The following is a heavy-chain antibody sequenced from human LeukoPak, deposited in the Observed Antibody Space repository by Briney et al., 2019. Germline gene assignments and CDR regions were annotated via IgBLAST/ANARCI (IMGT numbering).Heavy chain of an antibody. Sequence: ASVKVSCKASGYTFTSYDFNWLRQATGQGPEWMGWISAYNGNTNYAQKLQGRVTMTTDTSTSTAHMELRSLRSDDTAVYYCARDLNYYDSSGKLFDYWGQGTLVTVSS. CDR2: ISAYNGNT. V-gene: IGHV1-18*01. J-gene: IGHJ4*02. D-gene: IGHD3-22*01. CDR1: GYTFTSYD. CDR3: ARDLNYYDSSGKLFDY.